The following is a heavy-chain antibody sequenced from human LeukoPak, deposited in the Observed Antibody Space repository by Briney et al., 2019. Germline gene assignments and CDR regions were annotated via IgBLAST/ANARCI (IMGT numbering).Heavy chain of an antibody. CDR2: ISSSGTYM. D-gene: IGHD1-26*01. CDR1: GFTFRTSS. Sequence: GGSLRLSCAASGFTFRTSSMNWVRQAPGKGLEWVSSISSSGTYMFYVDSLKGRFTISRDNANNSLYLQMNSLRAEDTAVYYCARGGGSLNYWGQGILVTVSS. CDR3: ARGGGSLNY. J-gene: IGHJ4*02. V-gene: IGHV3-21*06.